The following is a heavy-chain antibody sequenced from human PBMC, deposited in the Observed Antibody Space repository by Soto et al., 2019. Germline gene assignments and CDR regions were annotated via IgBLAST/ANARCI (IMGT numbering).Heavy chain of an antibody. J-gene: IGHJ6*02. Sequence: GESLKISCNGSGYIFANYWISWVRQMPGKGLEWMGRFSPTDSYTDYNPSFQGHVTISGDKSINTAYVQWSSLRASDTAMYFCARHPYIGGFDVWGQGTTVTVSS. D-gene: IGHD2-15*01. CDR1: GYIFANYW. CDR2: FSPTDSYT. CDR3: ARHPYIGGFDV. V-gene: IGHV5-10-1*01.